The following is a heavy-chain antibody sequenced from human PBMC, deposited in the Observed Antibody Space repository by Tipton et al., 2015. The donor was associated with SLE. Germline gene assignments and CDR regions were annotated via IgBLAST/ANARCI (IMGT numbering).Heavy chain of an antibody. V-gene: IGHV4-59*01. J-gene: IGHJ3*02. CDR3: ARDQGIAAAGIRGGAFDI. CDR2: IYYSGST. D-gene: IGHD6-13*01. CDR1: GGSISSYY. Sequence: TLSLTCAVYGGSISSYYWSWIRQPPGKGLEWIGYIYYSGSTNYNPSLKSRVTISVDTSKNQFSLKLSSVTAADTAVYYCARDQGIAAAGIRGGAFDIWGQGTMVTVSS.